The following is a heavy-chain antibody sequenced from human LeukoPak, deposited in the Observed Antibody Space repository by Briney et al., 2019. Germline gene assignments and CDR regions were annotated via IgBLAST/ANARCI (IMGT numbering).Heavy chain of an antibody. V-gene: IGHV4-59*12. CDR2: IYYSGST. Sequence: KPSETLSLTCTVSGGSISSYYWSWIRQPPGKGLEWIGYIYYSGSTNYNPSLKSRVTISVDTSKNQFSLKLSSVTAADTAVYYCARKYKIQRLNWFDPWGQGTLVTVSS. CDR1: GGSISSYY. J-gene: IGHJ5*02. D-gene: IGHD5-18*01. CDR3: ARKYKIQRLNWFDP.